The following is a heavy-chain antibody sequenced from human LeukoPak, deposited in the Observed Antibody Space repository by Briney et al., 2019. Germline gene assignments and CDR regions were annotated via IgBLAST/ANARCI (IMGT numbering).Heavy chain of an antibody. CDR3: ARDRGYCSGGSCYSANFDY. CDR1: GFTFSSYS. CDR2: ISSSSSYI. D-gene: IGHD2-15*01. V-gene: IGHV3-21*01. Sequence: LEGSLRLSCAASGFTFSSYSMNWVRQAPGKGLEWVSSISSSSSYIYYADSVKGRFTISRDNAKNSLYLQMNSLRAEDTAVYYCARDRGYCSGGSCYSANFDYWGQGTLVTVSS. J-gene: IGHJ4*02.